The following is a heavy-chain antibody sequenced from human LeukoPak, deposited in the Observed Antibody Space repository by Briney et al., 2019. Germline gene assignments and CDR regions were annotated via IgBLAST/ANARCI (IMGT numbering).Heavy chain of an antibody. V-gene: IGHV3-7*01. D-gene: IGHD3-10*01. CDR3: AKAPGDYYYYMDV. CDR1: GFTFSGRW. J-gene: IGHJ6*03. CDR2: IKPDGSEK. Sequence: GGSLRLSCAASGFTFSGRWMSWVRQAPGKGLEWVANIKPDGSEKNYVDSVKGRFTISRDNAKSSLYLQMNSLRVEDTAVYYCAKAPGDYYYYMDVWGKGTTVTVSS.